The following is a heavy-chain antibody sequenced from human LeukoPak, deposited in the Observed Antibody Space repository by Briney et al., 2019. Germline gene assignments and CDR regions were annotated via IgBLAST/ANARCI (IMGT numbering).Heavy chain of an antibody. CDR2: FDPEDGET. J-gene: IGHJ4*02. V-gene: IGHV1-24*01. Sequence: GASVKVSCKVSGYTLTELSMHWVRQAPGKGLEWMGGFDPEDGETIYAQKFQGRATMTEDTSTDTAYMELSSLRSEDTAVYYCATTRTEGYYFDYWGQGTLVTVSS. CDR1: GYTLTELS. CDR3: ATTRTEGYYFDY.